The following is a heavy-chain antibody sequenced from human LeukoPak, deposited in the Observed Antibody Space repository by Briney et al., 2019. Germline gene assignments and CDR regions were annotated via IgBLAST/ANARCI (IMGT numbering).Heavy chain of an antibody. J-gene: IGHJ4*02. D-gene: IGHD7-27*01. CDR1: GYTFTSYD. CDR2: MNPNSGNT. CDR3: AKNTALTGEFDS. Sequence: GASVKVSCKASGYTFTSYDVNWFRQATGQGLEWMGWMNPNSGNTGYAQKFQGRVSLTRDTSISTAYMELSSLRSEDTAVYYFAKNTALTGEFDSWGQGTLVTVSS. V-gene: IGHV1-8*01.